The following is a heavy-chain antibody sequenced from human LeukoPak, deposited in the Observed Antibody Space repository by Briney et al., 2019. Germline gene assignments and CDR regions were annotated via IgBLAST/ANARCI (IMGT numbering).Heavy chain of an antibody. CDR2: ISGSGGTT. Sequence: GGSLRLSCAASGFTFSSYAMGWVRQAPGKGLEWVSTISGSGGTTYYADSVKGRFTISRDNSKNTLYLQMNSLRAEDTAVYYCAKGAYSSGWYAVGYWGQGTLVTVSA. J-gene: IGHJ4*02. CDR1: GFTFSSYA. V-gene: IGHV3-23*01. D-gene: IGHD6-19*01. CDR3: AKGAYSSGWYAVGY.